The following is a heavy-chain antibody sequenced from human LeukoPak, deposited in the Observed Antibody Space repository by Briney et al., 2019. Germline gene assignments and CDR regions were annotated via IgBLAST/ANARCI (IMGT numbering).Heavy chain of an antibody. CDR2: IRWDGGRT. Sequence: GGSLRLSCAASGFTFDDYTMQWVRDAPGKGLEWVSLIRWDGGRTYYADSVKGRFTISRDNSKNSLYLQMNSLRTEDTALYYCAKENSIRRYYYDSSGYLDYWGQGTLVTVSS. CDR1: GFTFDDYT. V-gene: IGHV3-43*01. D-gene: IGHD3-22*01. J-gene: IGHJ4*02. CDR3: AKENSIRRYYYDSSGYLDY.